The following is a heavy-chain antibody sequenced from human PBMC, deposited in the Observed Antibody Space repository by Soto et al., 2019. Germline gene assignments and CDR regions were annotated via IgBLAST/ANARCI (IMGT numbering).Heavy chain of an antibody. J-gene: IGHJ4*02. CDR3: ARGGHVVVVTAALDY. V-gene: IGHV1-46*01. CDR1: GDTFTDYY. CDR2: VNPSRGHT. D-gene: IGHD2-21*02. Sequence: QVQLVQSGAEVKKPGASVKVSCKASGDTFTDYYIHWVRQAPGQGLEWMGTVNPSRGHTTYAQHCLGRMVMTRDPPASALYMERTSLTSEDTAVYYCARGGHVVVVTAALDYWGQGTLVTVSS.